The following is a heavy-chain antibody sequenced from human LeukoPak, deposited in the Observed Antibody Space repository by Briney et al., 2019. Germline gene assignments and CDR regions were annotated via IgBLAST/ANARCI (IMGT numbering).Heavy chain of an antibody. CDR2: INTNTGNP. CDR3: ARGRRLSGSYYYFDY. J-gene: IGHJ4*02. Sequence: ASVKVSCKASGYIFSSYFMNWVRQAPGQGPEWMGWINTNTGNPTYAQGFTGRSVFSLDTSVSTAFLQISSLKAEDTAMYYCARGRRLSGSYYYFDYWGQGTLVTVSS. D-gene: IGHD3-10*01. CDR1: GYIFSSYF. V-gene: IGHV7-4-1*02.